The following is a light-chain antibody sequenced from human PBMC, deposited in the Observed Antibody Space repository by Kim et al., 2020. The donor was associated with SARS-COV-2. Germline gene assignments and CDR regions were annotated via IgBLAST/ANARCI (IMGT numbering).Light chain of an antibody. V-gene: IGLV3-1*01. CDR3: QAWDNSTVV. CDR2: QDS. CDR1: KLGDKY. Sequence: SYELTQPPSVSVSPGQTASITCSGDKLGDKYACWYQQKPGQSPVLVIYQDSKRPSGIPERFSGSNSGNTATLTISGTQAMDKADYYCQAWDNSTVVFGGG. J-gene: IGLJ2*01.